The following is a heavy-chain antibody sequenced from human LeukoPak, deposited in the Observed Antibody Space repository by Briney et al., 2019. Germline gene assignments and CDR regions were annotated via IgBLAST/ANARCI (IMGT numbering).Heavy chain of an antibody. Sequence: PSETLSLTCTVSGGSISSYYWSWIRQPPGKGLEWIGYIYYSGSTNYNPSLKSRVTISVDTSKNQFSLKLSSVTAADTAVYYCARVDTAMVHYYYYYMDVWGKGTTVTVSS. V-gene: IGHV4-59*01. CDR3: ARVDTAMVHYYYYYMDV. CDR1: GGSISSYY. D-gene: IGHD5-18*01. J-gene: IGHJ6*03. CDR2: IYYSGST.